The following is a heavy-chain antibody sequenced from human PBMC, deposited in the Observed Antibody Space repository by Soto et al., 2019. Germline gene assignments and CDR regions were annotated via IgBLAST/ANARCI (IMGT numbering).Heavy chain of an antibody. CDR1: GFSPSTSAVGVG. V-gene: IGHV2-5*02. J-gene: IGHJ6*02. Sequence: ESGPTLVNPTQTLTLTCTLSGFSPSTSAVGVGVGWIRQPPGKALEWLALIYWDDDKRYNTSLKSRLTIAKDTSKNQVVLTMTNMDPVDTATYYCAHLAGHYYAMDVWGQGTTVTVSS. CDR2: IYWDDDK. CDR3: AHLAGHYYAMDV.